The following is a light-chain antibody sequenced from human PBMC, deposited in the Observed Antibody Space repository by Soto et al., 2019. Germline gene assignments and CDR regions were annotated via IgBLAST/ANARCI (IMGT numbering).Light chain of an antibody. CDR3: QQRNIWTPVT. Sequence: EIVMTQSPATLSVSPGERATLSCRASQSVSSNLAWYQQKPGQAPRLLIYGASTRATGIPARFSGSGSGKEFALNISSVQSDHIDVYYCQQRNIWTPVTFGQGTRLEIK. CDR2: GAS. J-gene: IGKJ5*01. CDR1: QSVSSN. V-gene: IGKV3-15*01.